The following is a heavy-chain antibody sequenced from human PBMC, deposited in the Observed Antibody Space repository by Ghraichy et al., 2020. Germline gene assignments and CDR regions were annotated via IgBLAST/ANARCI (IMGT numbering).Heavy chain of an antibody. Sequence: SETLSLTCAVYGGSFSGYYWSWIRQPPGKGLEWIGEINHSGSTNYNPSLKSRVTISVDTSKNQFSLKLSSVTAADTAVYYCARGRPIAARRFGNWFDPWGQGTLVTVSS. CDR2: INHSGST. J-gene: IGHJ5*02. CDR3: ARGRPIAARRFGNWFDP. V-gene: IGHV4-34*01. CDR1: GGSFSGYY. D-gene: IGHD6-6*01.